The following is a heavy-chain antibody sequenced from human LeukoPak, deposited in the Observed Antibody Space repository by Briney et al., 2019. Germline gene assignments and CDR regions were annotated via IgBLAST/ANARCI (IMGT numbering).Heavy chain of an antibody. CDR1: GFTFSDYL. Sequence: GGSLRLSCAASGFTFSDYLMKWVRQAPEKGLERVAHISATSDTIYYADSVKGRLTISRDNAKQSLYLQMNSLRAEDTAVYYCARAIGWAPFYYYMDVWGKGTTVTVSS. D-gene: IGHD1-26*01. J-gene: IGHJ6*03. CDR3: ARAIGWAPFYYYMDV. CDR2: ISATSDTI. V-gene: IGHV3-48*01.